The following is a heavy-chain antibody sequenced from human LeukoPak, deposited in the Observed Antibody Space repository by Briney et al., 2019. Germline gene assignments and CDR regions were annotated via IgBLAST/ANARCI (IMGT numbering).Heavy chain of an antibody. CDR2: ICSSSRYI. J-gene: IGHJ4*02. CDR3: ATEPHY. V-gene: IGHV3-21*01. CDR1: GFTFSSYS. Sequence: GGSLRLSCVGSGFTFSSYSMNWVRQAPGKGLEWVSSICSSSRYIYYADSMKGRFTISRDNAKNSLFLQMHSLRAEDTAVYYCATEPHYWGQGTLVTVSS.